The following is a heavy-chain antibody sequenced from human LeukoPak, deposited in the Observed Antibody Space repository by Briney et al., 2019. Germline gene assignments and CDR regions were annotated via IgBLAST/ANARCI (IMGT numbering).Heavy chain of an antibody. J-gene: IGHJ3*02. CDR3: ARGNWDTSDAFDI. D-gene: IGHD1/OR15-1a*01. CDR1: GYTFTGYY. Sequence: ASVKVSCKAPGYTFTGYYMHWVRQAPGQGLEWMGWINPNSGGTNYAQKFQGRVTMTRDTSISTAYMELSRLRSDDTAVYYCARGNWDTSDAFDIWGQGTMVTVSS. V-gene: IGHV1-2*02. CDR2: INPNSGGT.